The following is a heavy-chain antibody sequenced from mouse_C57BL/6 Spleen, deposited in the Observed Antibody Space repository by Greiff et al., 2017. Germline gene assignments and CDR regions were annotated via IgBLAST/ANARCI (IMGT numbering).Heavy chain of an antibody. D-gene: IGHD2-3*01. Sequence: QVQLQQPGAELVRPGSSVKLSCKASGYTFTSYWMAWVKQRPGQGLEWIGNIYPSDSETPYNQKFKDKATLTVDKSSSTAYMQLSSLTSEDSAVYYCARDGYDAMDYWGQGTSVTVSS. CDR1: GYTFTSYW. V-gene: IGHV1-61*01. CDR3: ARDGYDAMDY. J-gene: IGHJ4*01. CDR2: IYPSDSET.